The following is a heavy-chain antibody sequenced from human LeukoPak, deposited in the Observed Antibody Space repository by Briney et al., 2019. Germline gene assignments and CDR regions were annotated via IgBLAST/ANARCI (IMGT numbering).Heavy chain of an antibody. D-gene: IGHD2-15*01. CDR1: GFTFSSYW. CDR2: IKQDGSEK. J-gene: IGHJ1*01. V-gene: IGHV3-7*01. CDR3: ARGYCSGGSCYREYFQH. Sequence: PGGSLRLSCAASGFTFSSYWMSWVRQAPGKGLEWVANIKQDGSEKYYVDSVKGRFTIPRDNAKNSLYLQMNSLRAEDTAVYYCARGYCSGGSCYREYFQHWGQGTLVTVPS.